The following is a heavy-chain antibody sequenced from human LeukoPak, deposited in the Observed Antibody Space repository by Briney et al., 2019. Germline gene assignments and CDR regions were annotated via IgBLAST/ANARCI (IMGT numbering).Heavy chain of an antibody. CDR2: IYYSGST. D-gene: IGHD5-18*01. V-gene: IGHV4-30-4*01. CDR1: GGSISSGDYY. J-gene: IGHJ3*02. Sequence: SETLSLTCAVYGGSISSGDYYWSWIRQPPGKGLEWIGYIYYSGSTYYNPSLKSRVTISVDTSKNQFSLKLSSVTAADTAVYYCARATAVGDTAMVWDAFDIWGQGTMVTVSS. CDR3: ARATAVGDTAMVWDAFDI.